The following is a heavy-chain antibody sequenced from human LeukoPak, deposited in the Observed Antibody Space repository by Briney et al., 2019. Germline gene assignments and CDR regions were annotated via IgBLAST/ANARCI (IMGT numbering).Heavy chain of an antibody. J-gene: IGHJ4*02. V-gene: IGHV4-34*01. CDR3: ARLGVRVVPAAVFDY. CDR2: INHSGST. Sequence: SETLSFTCAVYGGSFSGYYWSWIRQPPGKGLEWIGEINHSGSTNYNPSLKSRVTISVDTSKNQFSLKLSSVTAADTAVYYCARLGVRVVPAAVFDYWGQGTLVTVSS. CDR1: GGSFSGYY. D-gene: IGHD2-2*01.